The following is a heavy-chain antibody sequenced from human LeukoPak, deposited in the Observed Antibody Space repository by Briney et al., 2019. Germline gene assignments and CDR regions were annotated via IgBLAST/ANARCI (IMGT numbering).Heavy chain of an antibody. CDR2: XXPXXSXX. D-gene: IGHD5-12*01. V-gene: IGHV5-10-1*01. Sequence: MXRXXPXXSXXNYXPSFXGXVTISADKSISTAYLQWSSLKAXDTAMXYCARLLSGYDIDYWGQGTLVTVSS. J-gene: IGHJ4*02. CDR3: ARLLSGYDIDY.